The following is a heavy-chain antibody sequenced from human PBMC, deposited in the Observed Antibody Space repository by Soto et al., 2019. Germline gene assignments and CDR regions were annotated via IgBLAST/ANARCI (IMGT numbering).Heavy chain of an antibody. Sequence: PSETLSLTCAVYGGSFSGYYWSWIRQPPGKGLEWIGEINHSGSTNYNPSLKSRVTISVDTSKNQFSLKLSSVTAADTAVYYCARGYHSYRYYYYGMDVWGQGXTVTVYS. CDR1: GGSFSGYY. CDR2: INHSGST. V-gene: IGHV4-34*01. CDR3: ARGYHSYRYYYYGMDV. D-gene: IGHD1-26*01. J-gene: IGHJ6*02.